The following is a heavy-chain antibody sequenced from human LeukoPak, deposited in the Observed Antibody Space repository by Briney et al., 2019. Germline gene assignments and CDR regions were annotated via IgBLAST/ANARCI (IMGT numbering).Heavy chain of an antibody. CDR1: GFTFSSYS. J-gene: IGHJ5*02. CDR3: AKDLQGYTAMIT. D-gene: IGHD5-18*01. V-gene: IGHV3-23*01. CDR2: ISGSGGST. Sequence: RAGGSLRLSCAASGFTFSSYSMNWVRQAPGKGLEWVSAISGSGGSTYSSDSVKGRFTISRDNSKNTLYLQMNSLRAEDTAVYYCAKDLQGYTAMITWGQGTLVTVSS.